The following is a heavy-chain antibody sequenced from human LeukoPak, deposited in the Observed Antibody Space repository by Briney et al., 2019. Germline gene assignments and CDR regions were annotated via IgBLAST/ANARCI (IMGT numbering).Heavy chain of an antibody. J-gene: IGHJ6*02. CDR3: AKDGTIFGVVIASYYYYGMDV. CDR2: ISGSARST. V-gene: IGHV3-23*01. Sequence: PGGSLRLSCAASGFTFSSYAMSWVRQPPGKRLEWVSAISGSARSTYYADSVKGRFTIYRDNSKNTLCLQMNSLRAEDTAVYYCAKDGTIFGVVIASYYYYGMDVWGQGTTVTVSS. CDR1: GFTFSSYA. D-gene: IGHD3-3*01.